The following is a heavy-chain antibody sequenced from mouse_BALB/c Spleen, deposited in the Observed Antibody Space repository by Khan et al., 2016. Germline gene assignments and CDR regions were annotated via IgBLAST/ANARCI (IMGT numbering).Heavy chain of an antibody. J-gene: IGHJ2*01. Sequence: QVQLQQSGAELAKPGASVKMSCKASGYTFTTYWMHWVKQRSGQGLEWIGYINPNSGYTKYNQKFKDKATLTADKSSSTAYIQLSSLTSEDSAVYYCAGHDRDDFDYWGQGTTLTVSS. CDR2: INPNSGYT. CDR1: GYTFTTYW. V-gene: IGHV1-7*01. D-gene: IGHD2-14*01. CDR3: AGHDRDDFDY.